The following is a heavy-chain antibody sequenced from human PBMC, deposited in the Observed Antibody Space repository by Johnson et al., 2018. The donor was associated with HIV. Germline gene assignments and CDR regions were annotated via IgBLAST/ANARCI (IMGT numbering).Heavy chain of an antibody. J-gene: IGHJ3*02. CDR1: GFTFSSYG. Sequence: QVQLVEYGGGVVQPGRSLRLSCAASGFTFSSYGMHWVRQAPGKGLEWVSVIYSGGSTYYADSVKGRFTISRDNSKNTLYLQMNSLRAEDTAVYYCARDFTAVYCGGDCYAFDIWGQGTMVSVSS. CDR2: IYSGGST. D-gene: IGHD2-21*02. CDR3: ARDFTAVYCGGDCYAFDI. V-gene: IGHV3-NL1*01.